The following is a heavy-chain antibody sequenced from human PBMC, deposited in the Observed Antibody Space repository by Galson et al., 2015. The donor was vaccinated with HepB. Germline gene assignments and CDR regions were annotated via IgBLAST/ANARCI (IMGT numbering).Heavy chain of an antibody. CDR3: ASRQYYFRSGAWYNVSHY. CDR2: IDPSDSYT. J-gene: IGHJ4*02. D-gene: IGHD3-10*01. Sequence: QSGAEVKKPGESLRISCKASGYSFTAFWITWVRQIPGKGLEWMGRIDPSDSYTDYSPSFQGHVTISADKSVTTAYLQFSSLKASDTAIYYCASRQYYFRSGAWYNVSHYWGQGTLVTVSS. CDR1: GYSFTAFW. V-gene: IGHV5-10-1*01.